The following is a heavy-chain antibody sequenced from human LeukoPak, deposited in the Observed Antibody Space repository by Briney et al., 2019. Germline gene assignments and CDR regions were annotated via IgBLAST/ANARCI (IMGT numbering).Heavy chain of an antibody. Sequence: SETLSRNCTGSGGSSSDGGYYWRWIRQHPGKGLEWIGCIYDNGSTFYNPSLKSRVTISMHTSKKQFSLRLSSATAADTAVYYCPRNPGIAAAGNPSDYYYYYLHAWGKETTVTVPS. CDR2: IYDNGST. CDR1: GGSSSDGGYY. J-gene: IGHJ6*03. D-gene: IGHD6-13*01. CDR3: PRNPGIAAAGNPSDYYYYYLHA. V-gene: IGHV4-31*03.